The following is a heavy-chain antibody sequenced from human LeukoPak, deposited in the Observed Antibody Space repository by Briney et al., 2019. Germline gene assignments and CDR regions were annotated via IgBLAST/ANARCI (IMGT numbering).Heavy chain of an antibody. J-gene: IGHJ5*02. D-gene: IGHD1-26*01. Sequence: GGSLTLSCPASGFTFSSYSMNWVRQAPGRGLEWVSSISSSSISVYYADSVKGRFTISRDNAKNSLYLQMNSLRAEDTAVYYCARALGWELLTWGQGTLVTVSS. CDR3: ARALGWELLT. CDR2: ISSSSISV. CDR1: GFTFSSYS. V-gene: IGHV3-21*01.